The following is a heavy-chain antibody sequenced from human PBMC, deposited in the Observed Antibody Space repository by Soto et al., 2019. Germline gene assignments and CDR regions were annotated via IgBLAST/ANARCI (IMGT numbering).Heavy chain of an antibody. D-gene: IGHD2-2*01. CDR2: ISSSSSYI. CDR1: GFTFSSYS. V-gene: IGHV3-21*01. Sequence: GGSLRLSCAASGFTFSSYSMNWVRQAPGKGLEWVSSISSSSSYIYYADSVKGRFTISRDNAKNSLYLQMNSLRAEDTAVYYCARYSSTAFNDWFDPWGRGTLVTVSS. J-gene: IGHJ5*02. CDR3: ARYSSTAFNDWFDP.